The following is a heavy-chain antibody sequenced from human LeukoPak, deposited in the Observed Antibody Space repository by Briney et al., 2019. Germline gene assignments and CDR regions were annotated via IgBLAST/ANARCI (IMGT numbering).Heavy chain of an antibody. J-gene: IGHJ1*01. CDR3: AGRGHRYSRD. V-gene: IGHV4-4*09. CDR2: IQDSGIT. D-gene: IGHD2-15*01. Sequence: SETLSLICNVSGDSVSSGYWSWIRQSPGKGLEWIGFIQDSGITDYNPSLKSRLLMSLDIPKNQFSLNLRSVTAADTAVYYCAGRGHRYSRDWGQGILVTISS. CDR1: GDSVSSGY.